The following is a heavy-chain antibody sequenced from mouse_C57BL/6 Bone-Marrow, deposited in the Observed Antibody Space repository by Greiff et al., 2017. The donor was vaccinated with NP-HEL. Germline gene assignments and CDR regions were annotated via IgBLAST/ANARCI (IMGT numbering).Heavy chain of an antibody. CDR1: GYAFSSYW. V-gene: IGHV1-80*01. Sequence: VQRVESGAELVKPGASVKISCKASGYAFSSYWMNWVKQRPGKGLEWIGQIYPGDGDTNYNGKFKGKATLTADKSSSTAYMQLSSLTSEDSAVYFCARWRLRRYFDVWGTGTTVTVSS. D-gene: IGHD2-4*01. CDR3: ARWRLRRYFDV. CDR2: IYPGDGDT. J-gene: IGHJ1*03.